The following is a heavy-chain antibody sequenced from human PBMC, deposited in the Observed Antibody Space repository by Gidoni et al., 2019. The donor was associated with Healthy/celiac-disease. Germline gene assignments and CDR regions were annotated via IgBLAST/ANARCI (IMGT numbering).Heavy chain of an antibody. CDR1: GFTFSSYG. CDR2: IWYDGSNK. CDR3: ARDIDSSGWCDY. J-gene: IGHJ4*02. Sequence: QVQLVESGGGVVQPGRSLRLSCAASGFTFSSYGMHWVRQAPGKGLVWVAVIWYDGSNKYYADSVNGRFTIARDNSKNTLYLQMNSLRAEDTAVYYCARDIDSSGWCDYWGQGTLVTVSS. D-gene: IGHD6-19*01. V-gene: IGHV3-33*01.